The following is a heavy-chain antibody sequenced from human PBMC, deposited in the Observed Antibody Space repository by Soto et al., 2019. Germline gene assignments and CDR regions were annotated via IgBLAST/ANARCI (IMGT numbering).Heavy chain of an antibody. CDR3: ARGQTGSGSYPVYSQTIKTASSLDV. V-gene: IGHV4-34*01. CDR2: INHSGST. J-gene: IGHJ6*02. CDR1: GGSFSGYY. Sequence: ETLSLTCAVYGGSFSGYYWSWIRQPPGKGLEWIGEINHSGSTNYNPSLKSRVTISVDTSKNQFSLKLSSVTAADTAVYYCARGQTGSGSYPVYSQTIKTASSLDVWGQGTTVTVSS. D-gene: IGHD3-10*01.